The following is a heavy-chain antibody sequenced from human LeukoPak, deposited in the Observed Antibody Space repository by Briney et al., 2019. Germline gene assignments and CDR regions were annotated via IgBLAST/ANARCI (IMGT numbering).Heavy chain of an antibody. V-gene: IGHV1-69*13. CDR1: GGTFSSYA. J-gene: IGHJ5*02. D-gene: IGHD3-22*01. CDR2: IIPIFGTA. CDR3: ARAVRNYYDSSGPINWFDP. Sequence: ASVRVSCKASGGTFSSYAISWVRQAPGQGLEWMGGIIPIFGTANYAQKFQGRVTITADESTSTAYMELSSLRSEDTAVYYSARAVRNYYDSSGPINWFDPWGQGTLVTVSS.